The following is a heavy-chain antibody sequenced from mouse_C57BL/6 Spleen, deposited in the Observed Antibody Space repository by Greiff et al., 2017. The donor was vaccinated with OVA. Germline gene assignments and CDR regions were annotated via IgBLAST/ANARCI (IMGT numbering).Heavy chain of an antibody. CDR3: ERGDNGSRLAWFAY. V-gene: IGHV5S21*01. D-gene: IGHD1-1*01. CDR1: GFTFSSYA. Sequence: EVQVVESGEGLVKPGGSLKLSCAASGFTFSSYAMSWVRQTPEKRLEWVAYISSGGDYIYYADTVKGRFTISRDNARNTLYLQMSSLKSEDTAVYDGERGDNGSRLAWFAYWGQGTLVTVSA. CDR2: ISSGGDYI. J-gene: IGHJ3*01.